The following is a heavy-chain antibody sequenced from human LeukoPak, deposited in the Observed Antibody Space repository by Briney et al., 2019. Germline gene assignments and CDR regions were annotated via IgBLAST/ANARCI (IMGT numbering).Heavy chain of an antibody. CDR3: ARVNPTNSGFYTY. CDR2: IGPSSDNI. CDR1: GGSIDITNY. J-gene: IGHJ1*01. V-gene: IGHV3-11*06. Sequence: LSLTCGVSGGSIDITNYWSWVRQAPGKGLEWVSYIGPSSDNINYADSVKGRFTVSRDNAKNSLYLQMNSLRAEDTAVYYCARVNPTNSGFYTYWGQGTLVTVSS. D-gene: IGHD3-22*01.